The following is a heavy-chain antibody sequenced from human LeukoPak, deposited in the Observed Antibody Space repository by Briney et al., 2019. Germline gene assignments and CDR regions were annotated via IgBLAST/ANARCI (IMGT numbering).Heavy chain of an antibody. Sequence: GASVKVSCKASGYTFTSYYMHWVRQAPGQGLEWMGIINPSGGSTSYAQKSQGRVTMTRDMSTSTVYMELSSLRSEDTAVYYCARAKAGAMIVEDAFDIWGQGTMVTVSS. V-gene: IGHV1-46*01. CDR1: GYTFTSYY. CDR3: ARAKAGAMIVEDAFDI. J-gene: IGHJ3*02. CDR2: INPSGGST. D-gene: IGHD3-22*01.